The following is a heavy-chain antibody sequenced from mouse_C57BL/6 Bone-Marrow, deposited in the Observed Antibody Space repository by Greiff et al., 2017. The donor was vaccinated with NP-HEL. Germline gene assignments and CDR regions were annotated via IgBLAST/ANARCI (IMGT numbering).Heavy chain of an antibody. CDR2: INPYNGGT. CDR3: ACVYYGAY. D-gene: IGHD1-1*01. CDR1: GYTITDYY. V-gene: IGHV1-19*01. J-gene: IGHJ3*01. Sequence: EVQLQQPGPELVKPGASVKLSCKASGYTITDYYMNWVQQSHGKSLEWIGVINPYNGGTSYNQKFKGKATLTVDKSSSTAYMELNSLTSTDSAVYYCACVYYGAYWGQGTLVTVSA.